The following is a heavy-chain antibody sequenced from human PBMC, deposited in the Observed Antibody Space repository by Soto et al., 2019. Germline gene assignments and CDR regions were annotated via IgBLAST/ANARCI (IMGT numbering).Heavy chain of an antibody. CDR3: ARGGVDYYDSSGYYFSPYYFDY. D-gene: IGHD3-22*01. CDR1: GGSLSSGGYS. J-gene: IGHJ4*02. Sequence: SETLSLTCAVSGGSLSSGGYSWSWIRQPPGKGLEWIGYIYHSGSTYYNPSLKSRVTISVDRSKNQFSLKLSSVTAADTAVYYCARGGVDYYDSSGYYFSPYYFDYWGQGTLVNVSS. V-gene: IGHV4-30-2*01. CDR2: IYHSGST.